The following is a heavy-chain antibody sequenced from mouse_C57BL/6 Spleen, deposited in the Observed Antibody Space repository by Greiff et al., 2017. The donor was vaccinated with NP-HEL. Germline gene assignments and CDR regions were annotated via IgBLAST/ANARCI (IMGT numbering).Heavy chain of an antibody. J-gene: IGHJ2*01. V-gene: IGHV1-52*01. CDR1: GYTFTSYW. CDR3: ARRGYYDYFDY. CDR2: IDPSDSET. Sequence: QVQLQQPGAELVRPGSSVKLSCKASGYTFTSYWMQWVKQRPIQGLEWIGNIDPSDSETHYNQKFKDKATLTVDKSSSTAYMQPSSLTSEDSAVSDCARRGYYDYFDYWGQGTTLTVSS. D-gene: IGHD2-1*01.